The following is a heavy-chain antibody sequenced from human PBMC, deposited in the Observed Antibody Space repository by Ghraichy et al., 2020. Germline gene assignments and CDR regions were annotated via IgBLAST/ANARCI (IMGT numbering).Heavy chain of an antibody. CDR1: GYSISSGYY. D-gene: IGHD6-19*01. V-gene: IGHV4-38-2*02. CDR3: ARVSSSAQLIGYYYYYMDV. CDR2: IYHSGST. Sequence: SETLSLTCTVSGYSISSGYYWGWIRQPPGKGLEWIGSIYHSGSTYYNPSLKSRVTISVDTSKNQFSLKLSSVTAADTAVYYCARVSSSAQLIGYYYYYMDVWGKGTTVTVSS. J-gene: IGHJ6*03.